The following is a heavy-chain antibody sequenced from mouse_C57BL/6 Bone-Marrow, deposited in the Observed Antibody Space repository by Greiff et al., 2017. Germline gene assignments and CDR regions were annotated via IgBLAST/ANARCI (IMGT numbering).Heavy chain of an antibody. Sequence: EVHLVESGPVLVKPGASVKMSCKASGYTFTDYYMNWVKQSHGKSLEWIGVINPYNGGTSYNQKFKGKATLTVDKSSSTAYMELNSLTSEDSAVYYCVRRVYDGYYGDYAMDYWGQGTSVTVSS. CDR1: GYTFTDYY. CDR2: INPYNGGT. CDR3: VRRVYDGYYGDYAMDY. J-gene: IGHJ4*01. D-gene: IGHD2-3*01. V-gene: IGHV1-19*01.